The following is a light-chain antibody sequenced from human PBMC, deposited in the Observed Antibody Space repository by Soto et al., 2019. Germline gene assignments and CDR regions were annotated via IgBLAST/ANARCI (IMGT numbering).Light chain of an antibody. J-gene: IGKJ3*01. CDR1: QSVSTY. V-gene: IGKV3-11*01. CDR2: DAS. Sequence: EIVLTQSPATLSLSPGERATLSCRASQSVSTYLAWYQQRPGQAPRLLIYDASSRAPGIPARFSGSGSGTDFTLTISSLEPEDFALYYCQPRSNWPPFTFGPGTKVDIE. CDR3: QPRSNWPPFT.